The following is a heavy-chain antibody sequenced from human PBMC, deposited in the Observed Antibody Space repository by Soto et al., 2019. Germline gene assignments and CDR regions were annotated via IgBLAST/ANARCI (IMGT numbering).Heavy chain of an antibody. V-gene: IGHV3-30-3*01. CDR1: GFIFSGYS. CDR2: ISYDGSNK. J-gene: IGHJ6*02. Sequence: QVQLVESGGGVVQPGRSLRLSCAASGFIFSGYSMHWVRQAPGKGLEWVAVISYDGSNKYYADSVKGRFTISRDNSKNTLYLQMNSLRAEETTVYYCARDLGVRVVRGVTHYYYYGMDVWGQGTTVTVSS. D-gene: IGHD3-10*01. CDR3: ARDLGVRVVRGVTHYYYYGMDV.